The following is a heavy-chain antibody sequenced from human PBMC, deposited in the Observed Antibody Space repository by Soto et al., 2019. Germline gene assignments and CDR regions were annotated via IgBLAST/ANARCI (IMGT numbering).Heavy chain of an antibody. Sequence: EVQLVESGGGLVQPGGSLRLSCAASGFTFSSYDMHWVRQATGKGLEWVSAIGTAGDTYYPGSVKGRFTISRENAKNSLYLQMNSLSAGDTAVYYCARSSSWSTPYFDYWGQGTLVTVSS. CDR3: ARSSSWSTPYFDY. CDR1: GFTFSSYD. J-gene: IGHJ4*02. D-gene: IGHD6-13*01. V-gene: IGHV3-13*01. CDR2: IGTAGDT.